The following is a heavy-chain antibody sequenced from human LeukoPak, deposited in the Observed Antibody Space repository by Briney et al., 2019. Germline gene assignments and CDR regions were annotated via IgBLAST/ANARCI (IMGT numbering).Heavy chain of an antibody. CDR2: IYYSGST. Sequence: SETLSLTCTVSGGSISSGGYYWSWIRQHPGKGLEWIGYIYYSGSTYYNPSLKSRVTISVDTSKNQFSLKLSSVTAADTAVYYCARGDSGSYYSLYFFDYWGQGTLVTVSS. J-gene: IGHJ4*02. V-gene: IGHV4-31*03. CDR1: GGSISSGGYY. CDR3: ARGDSGSYYSLYFFDY. D-gene: IGHD1-26*01.